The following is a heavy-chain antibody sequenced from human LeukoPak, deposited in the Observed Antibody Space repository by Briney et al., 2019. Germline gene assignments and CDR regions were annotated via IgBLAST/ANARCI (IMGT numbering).Heavy chain of an antibody. CDR1: GGSFSGYY. D-gene: IGHD6-13*01. Sequence: SETLSLTCAVYGGSFSGYYWSWIRQPPGKGLEWIGEINHSRSTNYNPSLKSRATISVDTSKNQFSLKLSSVTAADTAVYYCARGRPGIAAAGTFDYWGQGTLVTVSS. CDR2: INHSRST. V-gene: IGHV4-34*01. CDR3: ARGRPGIAAAGTFDY. J-gene: IGHJ4*02.